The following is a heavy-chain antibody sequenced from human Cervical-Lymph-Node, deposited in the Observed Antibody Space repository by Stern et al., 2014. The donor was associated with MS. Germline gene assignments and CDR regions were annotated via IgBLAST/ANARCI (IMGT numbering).Heavy chain of an antibody. D-gene: IGHD2-2*01. J-gene: IGHJ6*02. CDR1: GFTFSSYG. Sequence: VQLVESGGGVVQPGRSLRLSCAASGFTFSSYGMHWVRQAPGKGLEWVAVISYDGSNKYYADSVKGRFTISRDNSKNTLYLQMNSLRAEDTAVYYCAKRFGSSTVAGYYGMDVWGQGTTVTVSS. V-gene: IGHV3-30*18. CDR3: AKRFGSSTVAGYYGMDV. CDR2: ISYDGSNK.